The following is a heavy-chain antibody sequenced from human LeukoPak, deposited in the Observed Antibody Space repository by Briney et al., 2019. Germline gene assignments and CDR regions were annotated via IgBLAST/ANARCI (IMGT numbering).Heavy chain of an antibody. V-gene: IGHV3-30*02. CDR3: TKDHCSGGICYSPPIFANWYFDL. Sequence: GGSLRLSCAASGFTFSSYAMSWVRQAPGKGLEWVAFIRYDGSNTYYAGSVKGGFTISRDNSRDTLYVQMNSLRVEDTAVYYCTKDHCSGGICYSPPIFANWYFDLWGRGTLVTVSS. J-gene: IGHJ2*01. D-gene: IGHD2-15*01. CDR1: GFTFSSYA. CDR2: IRYDGSNT.